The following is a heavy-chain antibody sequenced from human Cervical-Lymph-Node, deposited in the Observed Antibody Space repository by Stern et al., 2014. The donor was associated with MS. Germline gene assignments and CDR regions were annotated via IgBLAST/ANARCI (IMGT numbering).Heavy chain of an antibody. D-gene: IGHD3-22*01. CDR2: IYTGDSDT. J-gene: IGHJ4*02. CDR1: GYSFTSYW. CDR3: ARHRRYYDSSGYPRSYYFDY. V-gene: IGHV5-51*01. Sequence: EVQLVESGAEVKKPGESLKISCKGSGYSFTSYWIGWVRQMPGKGLEWMGIIYTGDSDTRYSPSFQGQVTISADKSISTAYLQWSSLKASDTAMYYCARHRRYYDSSGYPRSYYFDYWGQGTLVTVSS.